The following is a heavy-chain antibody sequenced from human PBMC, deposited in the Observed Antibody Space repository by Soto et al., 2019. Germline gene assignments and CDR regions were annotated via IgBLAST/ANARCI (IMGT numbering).Heavy chain of an antibody. CDR3: ASSDILTGYSLYFDY. Sequence: ASLKVSCKASGYTFTSYAMHWVRQAPGQRLEWMGWISAGNGNTKYSQKFQGRVTITRDTSASTAYMELSSLRSEDTAVYYCASSDILTGYSLYFDYWGQGTLVNVSS. CDR2: ISAGNGNT. D-gene: IGHD3-9*01. J-gene: IGHJ4*02. V-gene: IGHV1-3*01. CDR1: GYTFTSYA.